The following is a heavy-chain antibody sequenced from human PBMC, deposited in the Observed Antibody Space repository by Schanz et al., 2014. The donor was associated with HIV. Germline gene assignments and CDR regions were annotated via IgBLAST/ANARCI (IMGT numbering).Heavy chain of an antibody. D-gene: IGHD3-22*01. V-gene: IGHV4-31*03. CDR1: GGSISSGGYY. J-gene: IGHJ4*02. CDR3: ATEGDSSGYHVGSFDY. CDR2: IYSRGST. Sequence: QVQLQESGPGLVKPSQTLSLTCTVSGGSISSGGYYWSWIRQHPGKGLEWIGYIYSRGSTYYNPSLKSRVTISVDTSKNQFSLKLSSVTAADTAVYYCATEGDSSGYHVGSFDYWGQGTLVTVSS.